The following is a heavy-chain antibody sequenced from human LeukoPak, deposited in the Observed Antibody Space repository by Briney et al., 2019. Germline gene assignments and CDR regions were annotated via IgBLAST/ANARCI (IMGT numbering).Heavy chain of an antibody. V-gene: IGHV3-23*01. Sequence: GGSLRLSCAASGFTFSSYAMSWVRQAPGKGLEWVSAISGSGGSTYYADSVKGRFTISRDNSKNTLYLQTNSLRAEDTAVYYCAKSLESTNYYYHMDVWGKGTTVTISS. CDR3: AKSLESTNYYYHMDV. J-gene: IGHJ6*03. D-gene: IGHD2-2*01. CDR1: GFTFSSYA. CDR2: ISGSGGST.